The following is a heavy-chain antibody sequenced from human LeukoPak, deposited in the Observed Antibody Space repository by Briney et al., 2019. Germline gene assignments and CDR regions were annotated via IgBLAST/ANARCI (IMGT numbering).Heavy chain of an antibody. J-gene: IGHJ3*02. CDR2: IIPTFGTA. D-gene: IGHD1-26*01. CDR1: GGTFSSYA. V-gene: IGHV1-69*13. Sequence: ASVKVSCKASGGTFSSYAISWVRQAPGQGLEWMGGIIPTFGTANYAQKFQGRVTITADESTSTAYMELSSLRSEDTAVYYCARESSRGPYAFDIWGQGTMVTVSS. CDR3: ARESSRGPYAFDI.